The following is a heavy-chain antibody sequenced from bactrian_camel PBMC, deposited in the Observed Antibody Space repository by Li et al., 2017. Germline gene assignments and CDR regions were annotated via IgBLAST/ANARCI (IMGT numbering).Heavy chain of an antibody. V-gene: IGHV3S53*01. J-gene: IGHJ6*01. Sequence: HVQLVESGGGLVQPGGSLRLSCAASGHTYNYNFMGWFRQAPGKERERVATMDSDGDIIYADSVKGRFTFSADNAKNTLYLQMNSLKPEDTAMYYCAAGWGVSGFYCSLLVAYNAWGQGTQVTVS. CDR3: AAGWGVSGFYCSLLVAYNA. CDR1: GHTYNYNF. CDR2: MDSDGDI. D-gene: IGHD3*01.